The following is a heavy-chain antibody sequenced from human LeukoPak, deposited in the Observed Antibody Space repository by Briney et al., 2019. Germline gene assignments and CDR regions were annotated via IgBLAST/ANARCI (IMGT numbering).Heavy chain of an antibody. CDR2: IYYSGNT. J-gene: IGHJ4*02. V-gene: IGHV4-39*01. CDR1: GGSISSSSYY. Sequence: SETLSLTCTVSGGSISSSSYYWGWLRQPPGKGLEWIGSIYYSGNTYYNASLKSQVSISIDTSKNQFSLRLTSVTAADTAVYYCARQTGSGLFILPGGQGTLVTVSS. D-gene: IGHD3/OR15-3a*01. CDR3: ARQTGSGLFILP.